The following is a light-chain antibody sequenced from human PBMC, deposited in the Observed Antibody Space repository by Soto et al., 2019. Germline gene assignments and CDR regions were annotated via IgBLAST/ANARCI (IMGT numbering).Light chain of an antibody. CDR3: AAWDDSLNGVV. CDR1: SSNIGSNT. J-gene: IGLJ2*01. Sequence: QSVLTQPPSVSGTPGQRVTLSCSGSSSNIGSNTVNWYQQLPGAAPKLLIYSNYQRPSGVPDRFSGSKSGTSASLAISGLQSDDEADYYCAAWDDSLNGVVFGGGTKLTVL. V-gene: IGLV1-44*01. CDR2: SNY.